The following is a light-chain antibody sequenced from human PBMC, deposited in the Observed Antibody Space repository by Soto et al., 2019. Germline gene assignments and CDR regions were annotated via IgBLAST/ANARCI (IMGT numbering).Light chain of an antibody. V-gene: IGKV1-5*03. CDR2: KAS. CDR1: QSINNY. J-gene: IGKJ1*01. CDR3: QQYGNLWT. Sequence: DIQLTQSPCTLSATVGDRVTISCRASQSINNYLAWYQQKPGKAPKLLIYKASTLESGVPSTFSGSGSGTEFSLTIISLQPDDFATYYCQQYGNLWTFGQGTKVDI.